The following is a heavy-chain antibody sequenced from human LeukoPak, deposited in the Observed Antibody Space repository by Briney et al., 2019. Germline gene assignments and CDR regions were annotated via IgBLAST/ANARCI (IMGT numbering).Heavy chain of an antibody. D-gene: IGHD5-18*01. Sequence: GGSLRLSCAASGFTFTHYAMHWVRQTPGKGLEWVAVIFYDGTIQYYSDSVRGRLIVSRDNPKNTLYLQMNSLRAEDTAVYYCALAYSYGRDAFDIWGQGTMVTVSS. CDR3: ALAYSYGRDAFDI. J-gene: IGHJ3*02. CDR1: GFTFTHYA. CDR2: IFYDGTIQ. V-gene: IGHV3-30*03.